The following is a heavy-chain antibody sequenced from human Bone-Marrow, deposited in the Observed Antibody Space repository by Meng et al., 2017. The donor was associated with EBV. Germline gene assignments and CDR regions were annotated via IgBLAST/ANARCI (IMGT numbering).Heavy chain of an antibody. J-gene: IGHJ4*02. Sequence: QGPLVRSGGEVKKPGASVKVSCKASGYTFSGYYMHWVRQAPGQGLEWMGRINPNSGGTNYAQKFQGRVTMSRDTSISTAYMELSRLRSDDTALYYCARDLTNDYFDYWGQGTLVTVSS. V-gene: IGHV1-2*06. CDR3: ARDLTNDYFDY. CDR2: INPNSGGT. CDR1: GYTFSGYY. D-gene: IGHD3-3*01.